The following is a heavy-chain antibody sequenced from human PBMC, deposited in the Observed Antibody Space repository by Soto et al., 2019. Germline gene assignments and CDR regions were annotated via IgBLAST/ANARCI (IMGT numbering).Heavy chain of an antibody. J-gene: IGHJ4*02. CDR1: GGSISSGDYY. CDR3: ARGYPRGYGGNFFDY. D-gene: IGHD4-17*01. CDR2: IYYSGST. Sequence: PSDTLSRTCTVSGGSISSGDYYWSWIRQPPGKGLEWIGYIYYSGSTYYNPSLKSRVTISVDTSKNQFSLKLSSVTAADTAVYYCARGYPRGYGGNFFDYWGQGTLVTVSS. V-gene: IGHV4-30-4*02.